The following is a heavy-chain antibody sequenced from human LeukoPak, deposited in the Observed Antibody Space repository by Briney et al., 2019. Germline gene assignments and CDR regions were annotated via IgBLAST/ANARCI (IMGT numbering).Heavy chain of an antibody. D-gene: IGHD1-26*01. CDR1: GFTFSDYY. J-gene: IGHJ4*02. CDR3: AKDYSGSYYALDY. V-gene: IGHV3-11*01. CDR2: ISNSGTTR. Sequence: GGSLRLSCAASGFTFSDYYMSWIRQAPGRGLEWVSYISNSGTTRYYADSVKGRFTISRDNSKNTLFLQMNSLRAEDTAVYYCAKDYSGSYYALDYWGQGTLVTVSS.